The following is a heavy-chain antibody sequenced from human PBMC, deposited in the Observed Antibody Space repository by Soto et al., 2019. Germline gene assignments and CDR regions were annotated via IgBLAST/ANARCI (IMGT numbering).Heavy chain of an antibody. Sequence: QVQLVQSGAEVKKPGASVKVSCKASGSTFTSYDINWVRQATGQGLEWMGWMNPNSGNTGYAQKFQGRVTMTRNTSISTAYMELSSLRSEDTAVYYCARLCSGGSCYSNSVAFDIWGQGTMVTVSS. CDR2: MNPNSGNT. D-gene: IGHD2-15*01. J-gene: IGHJ3*02. CDR1: GSTFTSYD. V-gene: IGHV1-8*01. CDR3: ARLCSGGSCYSNSVAFDI.